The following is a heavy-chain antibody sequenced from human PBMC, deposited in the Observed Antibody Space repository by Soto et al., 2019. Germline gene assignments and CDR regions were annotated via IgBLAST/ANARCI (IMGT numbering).Heavy chain of an antibody. D-gene: IGHD1-26*01. V-gene: IGHV3-53*01. CDR1: GFTVNSHY. CDR3: ASTRDSGTSYYFDY. J-gene: IGHJ4*02. CDR2: IYKGGGT. Sequence: EVQLAESGGGLIQPGGSLRLSCAASGFTVNSHYMSWVRQGPGKGLAWVSVIYKGGGTFYADSVKGRFTISRDNSKNTVFLQMNSLRAEDTAVYYCASTRDSGTSYYFDYWGQGTLVTVSS.